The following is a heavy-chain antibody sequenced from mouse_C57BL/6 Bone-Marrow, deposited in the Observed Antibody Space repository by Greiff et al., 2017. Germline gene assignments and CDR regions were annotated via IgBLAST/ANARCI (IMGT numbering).Heavy chain of an antibody. D-gene: IGHD1-1*01. CDR2: INYDGSST. CDR3: ARENYYGSRWYFDV. V-gene: IGHV5-16*01. J-gene: IGHJ1*03. Sequence: EVKLMESEGGLVQPGSSMKLSCTASGFTFSDYYMAWVRQVPEKGLEWVANINYDGSSTYYLDSLKSRFIISRDNAKNILYLQMSSLKSEDTATYYCARENYYGSRWYFDVWGTGTTVTVSS. CDR1: GFTFSDYY.